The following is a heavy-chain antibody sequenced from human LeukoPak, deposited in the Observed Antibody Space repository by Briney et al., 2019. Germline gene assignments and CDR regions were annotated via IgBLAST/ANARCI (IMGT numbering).Heavy chain of an antibody. CDR3: ASIMVVAATDFDS. V-gene: IGHV3-7*01. J-gene: IGHJ4*02. CDR1: GLRFSSYW. D-gene: IGHD2-15*01. CDR2: TNQDGSEK. Sequence: GGSLRLSCAASGLRFSSYWMSWVRQAPGKGLEWVANTNQDGSEKYYVDSVKGRFTISRDNAKNSLYLQMNTLRAEDTAVYYCASIMVVAATDFDSWGQGTLVTVSS.